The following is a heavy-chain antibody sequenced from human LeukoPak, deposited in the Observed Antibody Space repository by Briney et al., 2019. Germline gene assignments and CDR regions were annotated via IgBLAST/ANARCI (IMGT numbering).Heavy chain of an antibody. Sequence: GKSLRLSCAASGFTFSGYPIHWVRQAPGQGLEWMGWISAYNGNTNYAQKLQGRVTMTTDTSTSTAYMELRSLRSDDTAVYYCARDRQGIAVAGTLYYYYYGMDVWGQGTTVTVSS. J-gene: IGHJ6*02. CDR2: ISAYNGNT. D-gene: IGHD6-19*01. V-gene: IGHV1-18*01. CDR3: ARDRQGIAVAGTLYYYYYGMDV. CDR1: GFTFSGYP.